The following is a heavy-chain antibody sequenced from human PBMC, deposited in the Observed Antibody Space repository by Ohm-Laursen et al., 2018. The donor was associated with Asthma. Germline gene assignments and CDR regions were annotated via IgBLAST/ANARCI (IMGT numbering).Heavy chain of an antibody. D-gene: IGHD6-6*01. J-gene: IGHJ1*01. CDR1: GFTFSDYY. CDR2: ISSSGSTI. CDR3: ARGRDIAARPWYFQH. V-gene: IGHV3-11*01. Sequence: SLRLSCAAPGFTFSDYYMSWIRQAPGKGLEWVSYISSSGSTIYYADSVKGRFTISRDNAKNSLYLQMNSLRAEDTAVYYCARGRDIAARPWYFQHWGQGTQVTVSS.